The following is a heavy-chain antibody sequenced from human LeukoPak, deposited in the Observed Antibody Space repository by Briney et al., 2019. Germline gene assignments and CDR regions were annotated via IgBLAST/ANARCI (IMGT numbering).Heavy chain of an antibody. V-gene: IGHV3-7*01. J-gene: IGHJ4*02. D-gene: IGHD1/OR15-1a*01. CDR2: INPDAGTK. CDR1: GFTFSSYS. CDR3: AKLIGTFTTYDY. Sequence: GGSLRLSCAASGFTFSSYSMNWVRQAPGKGLEWVASINPDAGTKHYLDSVKGRFTISRDNPQNSLYLHMYSLGAGDTAVYYCAKLIGTFTTYDYWGQGALVTVSS.